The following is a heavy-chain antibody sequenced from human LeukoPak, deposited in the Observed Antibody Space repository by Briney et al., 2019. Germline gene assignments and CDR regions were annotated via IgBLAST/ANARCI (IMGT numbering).Heavy chain of an antibody. CDR3: ARDPSLSGSLVTVDY. V-gene: IGHV3-11*04. CDR2: ISSSGTTI. D-gene: IGHD1-26*01. Sequence: PGGFLRLSCAASGFTFSDYYMSWIRQAPGKGLEWVSYISSSGTTIYYADSVKGRFTISRDNAKNSLYLQMNSLRAEDTAVYYCARDPSLSGSLVTVDYWGQGTLVTVSS. J-gene: IGHJ4*02. CDR1: GFTFSDYY.